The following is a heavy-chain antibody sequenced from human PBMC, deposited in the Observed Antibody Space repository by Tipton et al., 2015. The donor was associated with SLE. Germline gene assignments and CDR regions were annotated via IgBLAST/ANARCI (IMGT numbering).Heavy chain of an antibody. Sequence: GLVKPSETLSLTCTVSGGSISSSSYYWAWIRQPPGKGLEWIGHFYYTGTTHYNPSLKSRVTISIHTSKTQFSLNLSSVTAADTAVYYCARGAPREKEYYYYYMDVWGKGTTVTVSS. CDR2: FYYTGTT. V-gene: IGHV4-39*07. J-gene: IGHJ6*03. CDR1: GGSISSSSYY. CDR3: ARGAPREKEYYYYYMDV.